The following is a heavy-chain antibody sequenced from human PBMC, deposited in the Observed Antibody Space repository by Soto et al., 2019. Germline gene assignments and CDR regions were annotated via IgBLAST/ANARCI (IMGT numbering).Heavy chain of an antibody. V-gene: IGHV3-30-3*01. CDR3: ARNRGAVASPACPGY. CDR1: GFTFSSYA. Sequence: GSLRLCCAASGFTFSSYAMHWVRQAPGKGLEWVAVISYDGSNKYYADSVKGRFTISRDNSKNTLYLQMNSLRAEDTAVYYCARNRGAVASPACPGYWGQGTLVTVSS. D-gene: IGHD6-19*01. CDR2: ISYDGSNK. J-gene: IGHJ4*02.